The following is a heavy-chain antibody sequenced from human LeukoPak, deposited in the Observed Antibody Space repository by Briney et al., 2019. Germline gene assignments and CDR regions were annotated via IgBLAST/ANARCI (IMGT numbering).Heavy chain of an antibody. V-gene: IGHV4-4*02. J-gene: IGHJ4*02. D-gene: IGHD4-23*01. Sequence: SETLSLTCAVSGGSISSSNWWSWVRQPPGKGLEWIGEIYHSGNTNYNPSLKSRVTISVDKSKNQFSLKLSSVTAADTAVYYCARADYGGNVQFDYWGQGTLVTVSS. CDR1: GGSISSSNW. CDR3: ARADYGGNVQFDY. CDR2: IYHSGNT.